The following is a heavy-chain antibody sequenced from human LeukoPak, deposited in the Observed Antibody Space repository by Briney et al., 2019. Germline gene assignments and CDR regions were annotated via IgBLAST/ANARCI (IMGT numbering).Heavy chain of an antibody. CDR2: IYYSGTT. V-gene: IGHV4-59*01. D-gene: IGHD4-23*01. CDR3: TRGNTVVTQRFDY. Sequence: SETLSLTCTVSGGSISSYYWSWIRQPPGKGLEWIGYIYYSGTTNYNPSLKSRVTISVDTSKNQFSLKLSSVTAADTAIYYCTRGNTVVTQRFDYWGQGTLVTVSS. J-gene: IGHJ4*02. CDR1: GGSISSYY.